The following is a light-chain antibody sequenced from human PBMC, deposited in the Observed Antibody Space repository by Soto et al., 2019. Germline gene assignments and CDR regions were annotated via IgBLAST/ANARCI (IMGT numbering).Light chain of an antibody. J-gene: IGKJ1*01. CDR1: HDISNY. CDR3: QQYNNWPRT. CDR2: DAS. Sequence: DIQMTQSPSSLSASVGDRVTITCQASHDISNYLNWYQQKPGQAPKLLIYDASNLETGVPSRFSGSGSGTDFTFTISSLQPEDFATYYCQQYNNWPRTFGQGTKVEIK. V-gene: IGKV1-33*01.